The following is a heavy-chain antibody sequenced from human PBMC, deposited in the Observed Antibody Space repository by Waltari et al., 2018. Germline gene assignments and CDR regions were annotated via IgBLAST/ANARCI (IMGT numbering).Heavy chain of an antibody. Sequence: QVHLVQSGAEVKKPGAPVKVSCKTSGYTFTGYYIQWTRQAPGQGLEWMGWIHPNSGGTKFAQKFQGRVTMTRDTSISTAYMELSSLRSDDTAVYYCAKDNNPDSIKGGNWFDPWGQGTLVTVSS. CDR2: IHPNSGGT. CDR1: GYTFTGYY. CDR3: AKDNNPDSIKGGNWFDP. V-gene: IGHV1-2*02. J-gene: IGHJ5*02.